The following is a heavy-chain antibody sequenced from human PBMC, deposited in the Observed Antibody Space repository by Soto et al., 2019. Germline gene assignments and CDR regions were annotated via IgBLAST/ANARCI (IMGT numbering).Heavy chain of an antibody. Sequence: LSLTCAVYGGSFSGYYWSWIRQPPGKGLEWIGEINHSGSTNYNPSLKSRVTISVDTSKNQFSLKLSSVTAADAAVYYCARKVRCSSTSCYSHYYYYYYGMDVWGQGTTVTVSS. V-gene: IGHV4-34*01. J-gene: IGHJ6*02. CDR3: ARKVRCSSTSCYSHYYYYYYGMDV. CDR2: INHSGST. D-gene: IGHD2-2*01. CDR1: GGSFSGYY.